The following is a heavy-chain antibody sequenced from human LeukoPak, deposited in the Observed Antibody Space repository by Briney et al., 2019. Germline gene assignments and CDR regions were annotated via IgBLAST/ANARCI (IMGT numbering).Heavy chain of an antibody. CDR3: VAGLWC. CDR1: GFTVSSNY. V-gene: IGHV3-53*01. D-gene: IGHD2-21*01. J-gene: IGHJ4*02. Sequence: GGSLRLSCAASGFTVSSNYMSWVRQAPGEGLEWVSIIDSGGSTYCADSVKGCFTISRDNSKNTLYLQMNSLRAEDTAVYYCVAGLWCWGQGTLVTVSS. CDR2: IDSGGST.